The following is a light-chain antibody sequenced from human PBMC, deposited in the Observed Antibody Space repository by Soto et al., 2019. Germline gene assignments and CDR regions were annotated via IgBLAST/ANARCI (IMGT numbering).Light chain of an antibody. J-gene: IGKJ5*01. CDR2: DAS. CDR3: QQFYTYPIT. Sequence: AIQLTQSPSSLSASIGDRVTITCRASQAINSALAWYRQTPGKAPDLLIFDASTLESGVPSRFSGRGFGTDFTLTITSLQPEEFATYACQQFYTYPITVGQGTRLDI. CDR1: QAINSA. V-gene: IGKV1-13*02.